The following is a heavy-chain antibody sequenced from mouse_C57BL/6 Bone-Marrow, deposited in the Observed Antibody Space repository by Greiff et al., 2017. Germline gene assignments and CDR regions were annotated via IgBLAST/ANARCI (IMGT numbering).Heavy chain of an antibody. CDR1: GFTFSSYG. D-gene: IGHD1-2*01. CDR3: ARLRNYGLFDY. CDR2: LSSGGSYT. V-gene: IGHV5-6*01. Sequence: EVKLMESGGDLVKPGGSLKLSCAASGFTFSSYGMSWVRQTPDKRLEWVATLSSGGSYTYYPDSVKGRFTISRDNAKNTLYLQMSSLKSEDTAMYYCARLRNYGLFDYWGQGTTLTVSS. J-gene: IGHJ2*01.